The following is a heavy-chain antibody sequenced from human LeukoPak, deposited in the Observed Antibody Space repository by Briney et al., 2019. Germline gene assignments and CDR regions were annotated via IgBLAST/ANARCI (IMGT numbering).Heavy chain of an antibody. D-gene: IGHD5-12*01. V-gene: IGHV5-51*07. CDR3: AASSGFYESLDF. CDR1: TPSFSDYS. J-gene: IGHJ4*02. CDR2: ISPVDSET. Sequence: GESLQISSWSSTPSFSDYSIAWMHQLPGQSLVSVGIISPVDSETRYSSSFQGQVTISVDMASNTAYLQWSRLKDSDSAMYYCAASSGFYESLDFWGQGTLVTVSS.